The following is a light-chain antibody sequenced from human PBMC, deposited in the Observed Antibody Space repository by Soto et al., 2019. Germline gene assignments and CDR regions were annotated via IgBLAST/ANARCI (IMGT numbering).Light chain of an antibody. CDR1: QNMDTW. J-gene: IGKJ1*01. Sequence: DIHMTQSPSSLSASVGDRVTITCRASQNMDTWLAWYQQKSGKAPKLLIYDASSLESGVPSRFSGSGSGTDFTLTISCLQSEDFATYYCQQYYSYPWTFGQGTKVDIK. V-gene: IGKV1-5*01. CDR3: QQYYSYPWT. CDR2: DAS.